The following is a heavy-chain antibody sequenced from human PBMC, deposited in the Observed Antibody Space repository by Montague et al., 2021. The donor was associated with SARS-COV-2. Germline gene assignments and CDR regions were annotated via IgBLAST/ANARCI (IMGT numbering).Heavy chain of an antibody. D-gene: IGHD6-13*01. V-gene: IGHV4-39*07. Sequence: SETLSLTCTVSGGSISSSSYYWGWIRQPPGKGLEWIGSIYYSGSTYHXSSLKSRVTISVDTSKNQFSLKLRSVTAADTAVYYCARVGRQQLVRLSGMDVWGQGTTVTVSS. CDR3: ARVGRQQLVRLSGMDV. CDR2: IYYSGST. CDR1: GGSISSSSYY. J-gene: IGHJ6*02.